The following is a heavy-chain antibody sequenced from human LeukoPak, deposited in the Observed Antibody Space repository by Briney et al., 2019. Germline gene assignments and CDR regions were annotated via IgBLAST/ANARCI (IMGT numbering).Heavy chain of an antibody. CDR1: GYTFTSYG. V-gene: IGHV1-18*01. J-gene: IGHJ3*02. Sequence: ASVKVSCKASGYTFTSYGISWVRQAPGQGLEWMGWISAYNGDTNYAQKLQGRVTITTDTSTSTAYMELRSLRSDGTAVYYCARGLQENLAWLQAFSAFDIWGQGTMVTVSS. CDR2: ISAYNGDT. CDR3: ARGLQENLAWLQAFSAFDI. D-gene: IGHD6-19*01.